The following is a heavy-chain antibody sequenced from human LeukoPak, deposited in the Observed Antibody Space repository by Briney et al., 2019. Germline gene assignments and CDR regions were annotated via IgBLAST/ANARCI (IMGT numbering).Heavy chain of an antibody. CDR3: AREQVVAAAGTAVGVSSHYYYYGMDV. CDR2: MNPNSGNT. J-gene: IGHJ6*02. Sequence: ASVKVSCKASGYTFTSYDINWVRQATGQGLEWMGWMNPNSGNTGYAQKFQGRVTMTRNTSISTAYMELSSLRSEDTAVYYCAREQVVAAAGTAVGVSSHYYYYGMDVWGQGTTVTVSS. V-gene: IGHV1-8*01. CDR1: GYTFTSYD. D-gene: IGHD6-13*01.